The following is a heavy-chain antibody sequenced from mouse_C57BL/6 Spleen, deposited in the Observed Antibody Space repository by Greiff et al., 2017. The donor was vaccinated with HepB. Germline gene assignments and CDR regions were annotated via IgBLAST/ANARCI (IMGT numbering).Heavy chain of an antibody. CDR3: ARNGPHWYFDV. V-gene: IGHV1-82*01. Sequence: QVQLQQSGPELVKPGASVKISCEASGYAFSSSWMNWVKQRPGKGLEWIGRIYPGDGDTNYNGKFKGKATLTADKSSSTAYMQLSSLTSEDSAVYFCARNGPHWYFDVWGTGTTVTVSS. D-gene: IGHD3-1*01. J-gene: IGHJ1*03. CDR2: IYPGDGDT. CDR1: GYAFSSSW.